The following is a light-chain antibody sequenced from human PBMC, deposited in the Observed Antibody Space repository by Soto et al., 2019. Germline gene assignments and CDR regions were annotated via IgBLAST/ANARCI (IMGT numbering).Light chain of an antibody. CDR3: QQSYSTLWT. CDR2: GAS. J-gene: IGKJ1*01. Sequence: DIQMTQSPSSLSASVGDIVTITCLASQSITIYLNWYQQTPGEAPNLLIFGASTLQSGVPSRFSGSGSGTDFPLTTSSLQPEDFAPYYCQQSYSTLWTFGQGPRWIS. V-gene: IGKV1-39*01. CDR1: QSITIY.